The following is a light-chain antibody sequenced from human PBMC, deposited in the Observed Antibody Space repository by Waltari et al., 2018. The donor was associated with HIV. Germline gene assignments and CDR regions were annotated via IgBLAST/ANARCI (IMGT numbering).Light chain of an antibody. V-gene: IGLV1-44*01. J-gene: IGLJ1*01. CDR1: SSNIERNT. CDR3: AAWDDSLDGYV. Sequence: QSVLTQPPSASGTPGQRVTIPCSGSSSNIERNTLNWYQQFPGKTPKVVIYSSNQRPSGVPDRFSGARSGTSASLAISGLQSEDEAHYYCAAWDDSLDGYVFGPGTEVTVL. CDR2: SSN.